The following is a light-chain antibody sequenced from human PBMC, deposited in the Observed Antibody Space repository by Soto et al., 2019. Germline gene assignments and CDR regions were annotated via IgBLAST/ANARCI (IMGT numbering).Light chain of an antibody. J-gene: IGLJ2*01. V-gene: IGLV2-8*01. CDR3: SSYAGSNNVL. Sequence: QSALTQPPSASGSPGQSVTISCTGTSNDVGGYNFVSWYQHHPGKAPKLIIYEVNKRPSGVPDRFYGSKSGNTASLTVSGLQAEDEADYYCSSYAGSNNVLFGGGTKVTVL. CDR1: SNDVGGYNF. CDR2: EVN.